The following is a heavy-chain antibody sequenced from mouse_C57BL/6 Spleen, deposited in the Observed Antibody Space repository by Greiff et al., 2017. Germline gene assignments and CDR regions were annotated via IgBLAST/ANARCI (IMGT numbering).Heavy chain of an antibody. CDR1: GFTFSDYG. J-gene: IGHJ2*01. V-gene: IGHV5-17*01. CDR3: ARRDYDVNYFDY. D-gene: IGHD2-4*01. CDR2: ISSGSSTI. Sequence: EVMLVESGGGLVKPGGSLKLSCAASGFTFSDYGMHWVRQAPEKGLEWVAYISSGSSTIYYADTVKGRFTISRDNAKNTLFLQMTSLRSEDTAMYYCARRDYDVNYFDYWGQGTTLTVSS.